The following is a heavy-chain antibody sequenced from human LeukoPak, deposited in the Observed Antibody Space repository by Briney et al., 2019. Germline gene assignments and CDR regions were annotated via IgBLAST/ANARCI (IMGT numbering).Heavy chain of an antibody. CDR3: AKGQWLDYFDY. CDR1: EFNVSGNY. CDR2: IFTGGST. J-gene: IGHJ4*02. D-gene: IGHD6-19*01. Sequence: GGSLRLSCAASEFNVSGNYMNWVRQAPGKGLEWVSVIFTGGSTYYADSVKGRFTISRDNSKNTLYLQMNSLRAEDTAVYYCAKGQWLDYFDYWGQGTLVTVSS. V-gene: IGHV3-53*01.